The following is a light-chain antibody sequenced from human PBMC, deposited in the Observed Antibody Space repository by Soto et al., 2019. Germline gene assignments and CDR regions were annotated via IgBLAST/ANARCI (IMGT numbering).Light chain of an antibody. Sequence: QSALTQPATVSGSPGQPITISCTGTNSDVGGYDYVSWYQQHPGKVPKLIIYEVSIRASGVSNRFSASKSANTASLTISGLHQEDEADYYCSSFTSSGTLFGGGTKLTVL. CDR1: NSDVGGYDY. CDR2: EVS. CDR3: SSFTSSGTL. V-gene: IGLV2-14*01. J-gene: IGLJ3*02.